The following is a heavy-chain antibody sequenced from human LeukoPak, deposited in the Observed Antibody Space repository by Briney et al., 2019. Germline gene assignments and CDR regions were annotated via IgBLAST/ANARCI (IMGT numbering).Heavy chain of an antibody. CDR1: GGSISSYY. D-gene: IGHD3-3*01. CDR3: ARVRHLDYDFWSGAVDWFDP. Sequence: PSETLSLTCTVSGGSISSYYWSWIRQPPGKGLEWIGYIYYSGSTNYNPSLKSRVTISVDTSKNQFPLKLSSVTAADTAVYYCARVRHLDYDFWSGAVDWFDPWGQGTLVTVSS. V-gene: IGHV4-59*01. J-gene: IGHJ5*02. CDR2: IYYSGST.